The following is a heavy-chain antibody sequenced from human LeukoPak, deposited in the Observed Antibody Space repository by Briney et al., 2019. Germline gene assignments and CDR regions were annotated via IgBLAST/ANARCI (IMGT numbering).Heavy chain of an antibody. D-gene: IGHD5-24*01. CDR2: ISYDGSNK. CDR3: VRDVIGRDGYNFLLRPFS. Sequence: GGSLRLSCAASGFTFSRYAMHWVRQAPGKGLEWVAVISYDGSNKYYADSVKGRFTISRDNSKNTLYLQMNSLRTEDTAVYYCVRDVIGRDGYNFLLRPFSWGQGTLVTVSS. J-gene: IGHJ5*02. CDR1: GFTFSRYA. V-gene: IGHV3-30-3*01.